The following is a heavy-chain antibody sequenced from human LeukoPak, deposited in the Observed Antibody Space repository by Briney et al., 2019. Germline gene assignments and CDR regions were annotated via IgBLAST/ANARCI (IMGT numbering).Heavy chain of an antibody. CDR3: ARQGVSSSGWYNY. Sequence: SETQSLTCTVSGGSISSSSYYWGWIRQPPGKGLEWIGSIYYSGSTYYNPSLKSRVTISVDTSKNQFSLKLSSVTAADTAVYYCARQGVSSSGWYNYWGQGTLVTVSS. CDR1: GGSISSSSYY. D-gene: IGHD6-19*01. J-gene: IGHJ4*02. CDR2: IYYSGST. V-gene: IGHV4-39*01.